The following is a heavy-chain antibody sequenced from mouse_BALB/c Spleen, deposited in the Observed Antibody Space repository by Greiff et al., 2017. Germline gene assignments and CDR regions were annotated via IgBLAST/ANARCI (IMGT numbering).Heavy chain of an antibody. D-gene: IGHD2-4*01. V-gene: IGHV1-77*01. CDR3: ASPLSTMITRDAMDY. J-gene: IGHJ4*01. CDR2: IYPGSGNT. Sequence: QVQLKQSGAELARPGASVKLSCKASGYTFTDYYINWVKQRTGQGLEWIGEIYPGSGNTYYNEKFKGKATLTADKSSSTAYMQLSSLTSEDSAVYFCASPLSTMITRDAMDYWGQGTSVTVSS. CDR1: GYTFTDYY.